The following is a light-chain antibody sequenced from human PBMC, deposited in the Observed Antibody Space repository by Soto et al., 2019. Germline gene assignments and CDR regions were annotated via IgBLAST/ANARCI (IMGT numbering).Light chain of an antibody. CDR1: SSDVGGYKY. Sequence: QSALTQPPSASGSPGQSVTISCTGTSSDVGGYKYVSWYQQHPGKAPKLMIYEVSKRPSGVPDRSSGSKSGNTASLTVSGLQAEDEADYYCSSYAGSNHNWVFGGGTQLTVL. CDR2: EVS. V-gene: IGLV2-8*01. CDR3: SSYAGSNHNWV. J-gene: IGLJ3*02.